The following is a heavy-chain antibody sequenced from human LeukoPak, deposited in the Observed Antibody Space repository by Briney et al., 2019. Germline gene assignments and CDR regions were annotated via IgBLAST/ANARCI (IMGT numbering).Heavy chain of an antibody. CDR1: GFTFSSYS. D-gene: IGHD3-22*01. V-gene: IGHV3-30*02. J-gene: IGHJ4*02. Sequence: GGSLRLSCAASGFTFSSYSMNWVRQAPGKGLERVAFIRYDGSNKYYADSVKGRFTISRDNSKNTLYLQMNSLRAEDTAVYYCAKRARGITMIVFWGQGTLVTVSS. CDR2: IRYDGSNK. CDR3: AKRARGITMIVF.